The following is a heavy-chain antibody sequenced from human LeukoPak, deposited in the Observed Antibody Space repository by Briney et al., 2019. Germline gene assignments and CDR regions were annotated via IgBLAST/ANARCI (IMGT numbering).Heavy chain of an antibody. CDR1: GGSISSSSYY. Sequence: PSETLSLTCTVSGGSISSSSYYWGWIRQPPGKGLEWIGSIYYSGSTYYNPSLKSRVTISVDTSKNQFSLKLSSVTAADTAVYYCARGGGDYGDYGDYWGQGTLVTVSS. J-gene: IGHJ4*02. CDR2: IYYSGST. V-gene: IGHV4-39*01. D-gene: IGHD4-17*01. CDR3: ARGGGDYGDYGDY.